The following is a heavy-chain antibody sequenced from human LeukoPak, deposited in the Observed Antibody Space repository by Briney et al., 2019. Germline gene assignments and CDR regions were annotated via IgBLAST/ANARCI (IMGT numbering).Heavy chain of an antibody. CDR2: IYSGGST. Sequence: GGSLRLSCAASGFTVSSNYMSWVRQAPGKGLEWVSVIYSGGSTYYADSVKGRFTISRDNSKNTLYLQMNSLRAEDTAVYYCARGAYCGGDCYSGRYYYYGMDVWGQGTTVTVSS. CDR3: ARGAYCGGDCYSGRYYYYGMDV. J-gene: IGHJ6*02. D-gene: IGHD2-21*02. CDR1: GFTVSSNY. V-gene: IGHV3-66*01.